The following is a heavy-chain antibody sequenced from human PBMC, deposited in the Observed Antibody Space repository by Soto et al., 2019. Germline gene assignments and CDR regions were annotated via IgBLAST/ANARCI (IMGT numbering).Heavy chain of an antibody. J-gene: IGHJ4*02. V-gene: IGHV4-39*01. CDR1: GGSISSSSNY. CDR2: IYYSGTT. D-gene: IGHD6-13*01. CDR3: TRPLYSSIWYY. Sequence: SETLSLTCTVSGGSISSSSNYWGWIRQPPGKGLEWIGSIYYSGTTYYNPSLKSRVTISVETSKNQLSLKLNSVTAADTAVYYCTRPLYSSIWYYWGQGTRVTVSS.